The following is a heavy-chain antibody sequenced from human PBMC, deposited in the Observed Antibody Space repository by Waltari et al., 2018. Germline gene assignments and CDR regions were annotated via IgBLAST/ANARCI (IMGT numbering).Heavy chain of an antibody. CDR1: GGSISSSSYY. D-gene: IGHD2-21*02. J-gene: IGHJ1*01. CDR2: IYYSGST. CDR3: ARGRIIVVVTSNFQH. V-gene: IGHV4-39*01. Sequence: QLQLQESGPGLVKPSETLSLTCTVSGGSISSSSYYWGWIRQPPGKGLEWIGSIYYSGSTYYNPSLKSRVTISVDTSKNQFSLKLSSVTAADTAVYYCARGRIIVVVTSNFQHWGQGTLVTVSS.